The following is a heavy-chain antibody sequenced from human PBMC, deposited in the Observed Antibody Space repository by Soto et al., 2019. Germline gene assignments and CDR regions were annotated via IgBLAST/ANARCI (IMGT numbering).Heavy chain of an antibody. D-gene: IGHD5-18*01. CDR2: ISYDGSNK. CDR3: ARVNTTLVDHFDC. CDR1: GFTFSSYG. V-gene: IGHV3-30*03. Sequence: GGSLRLSCAASGFTFSSYGMHWVRQAPGKGLEWVAVISYDGSNKYYADSVKGRFTISRDNSKNTLYQQMNSLRAEDTAVYYCARVNTTLVDHFDCWGQGTLVTVSS. J-gene: IGHJ4*02.